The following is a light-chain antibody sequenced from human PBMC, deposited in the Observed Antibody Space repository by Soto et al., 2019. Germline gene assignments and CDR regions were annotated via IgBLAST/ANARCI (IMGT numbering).Light chain of an antibody. CDR3: QHYSNWPPT. V-gene: IGKV3-15*01. Sequence: EVVMTQSPATLSVSPGERVTLSCRASESVHRNLAWYQKKPGQGPSLLIYYASTRATGVPDRFTGSGSGTEFTLTISILQSEDFGVYHCQHYSNWPPTFGPGTKVEIK. CDR2: YAS. J-gene: IGKJ3*01. CDR1: ESVHRN.